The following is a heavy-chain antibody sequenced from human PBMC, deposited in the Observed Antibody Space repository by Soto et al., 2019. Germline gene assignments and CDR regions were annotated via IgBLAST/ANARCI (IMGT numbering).Heavy chain of an antibody. CDR1: GFTFSRYW. CDR2: IKPDGSGK. V-gene: IGHV3-7*05. Sequence: GGSLRLSCAASGFTFSRYWMSWVRQAPGKGLQWVANIKPDGSGKYYVDSVKGRFTISRDNAKNSLYLQINTLRPEDRAVYYCAKGHYGDGLGWGQGTLVTVSS. D-gene: IGHD4-17*01. CDR3: AKGHYGDGLG. J-gene: IGHJ4*02.